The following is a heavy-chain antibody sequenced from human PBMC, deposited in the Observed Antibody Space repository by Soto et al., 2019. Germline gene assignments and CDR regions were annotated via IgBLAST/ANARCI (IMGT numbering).Heavy chain of an antibody. Sequence: QVQLQESGPGLVKPSETLSLTCSVSGSSFSNFYWSWIRQPAGKGLEWIGRIYTSGATSYNPSLTSRVTMSVDTSQTQMSLNLTSVTAADTAVYYCARGGIQLSYAFDHWGQGILVTVSS. D-gene: IGHD3-10*01. V-gene: IGHV4-4*07. CDR2: IYTSGAT. J-gene: IGHJ4*02. CDR3: ARGGIQLSYAFDH. CDR1: GSSFSNFY.